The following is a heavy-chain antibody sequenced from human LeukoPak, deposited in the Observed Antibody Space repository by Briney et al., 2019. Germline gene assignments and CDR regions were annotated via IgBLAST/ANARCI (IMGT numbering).Heavy chain of an antibody. CDR3: AIAIAVAGAGMDV. Sequence: GGSLRLSCAASGFTFSSYGMPWVRQAPGMGLEWVAVISYDGSNKYYADSVKGRFTISRDNSKNTLYLQMNSLRAEDTAVYYCAIAIAVAGAGMDVWGQGTTVTVSS. CDR1: GFTFSSYG. CDR2: ISYDGSNK. J-gene: IGHJ6*02. D-gene: IGHD6-19*01. V-gene: IGHV3-30*03.